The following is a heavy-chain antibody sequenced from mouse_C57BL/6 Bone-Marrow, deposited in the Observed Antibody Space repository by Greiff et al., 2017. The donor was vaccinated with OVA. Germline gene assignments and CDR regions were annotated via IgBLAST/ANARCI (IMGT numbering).Heavy chain of an antibody. CDR1: GYTFTSYG. J-gene: IGHJ3*01. CDR2: IYPRSGNT. D-gene: IGHD2-3*01. V-gene: IGHV1-81*01. CDR3: ARGRDGYSWFAY. Sequence: QVQLQQSGAELARPGASVKLSCKASGYTFTSYGISWVKQRTGQGLEWIGEIYPRSGNTYYNEKFKGKATLTADKSSSTAYMELRSLTSEDSAVYFCARGRDGYSWFAYWGQGTLVTVSA.